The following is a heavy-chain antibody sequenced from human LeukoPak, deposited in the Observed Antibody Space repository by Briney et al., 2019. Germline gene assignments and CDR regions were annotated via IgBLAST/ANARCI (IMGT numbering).Heavy chain of an antibody. J-gene: IGHJ4*02. Sequence: PGGSLRLSCAASGFGVSVNYMSWVRQAAGKGLEWVSVLYASGTTKYADSVKGRFTISRDTSDNTLNLQMNGLGAEDSAVYYCAAKGNGYTGIYVFAHWGQGTLVTVSA. CDR3: AAKGNGYTGIYVFAH. CDR2: LYASGTT. D-gene: IGHD1-26*01. V-gene: IGHV3-66*01. CDR1: GFGVSVNY.